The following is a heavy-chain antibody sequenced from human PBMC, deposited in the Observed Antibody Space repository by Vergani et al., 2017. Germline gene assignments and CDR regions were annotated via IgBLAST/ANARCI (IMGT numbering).Heavy chain of an antibody. J-gene: IGHJ4*02. CDR2: IWYDGSNK. CDR3: ARESPAYSRSWYFVYY. D-gene: IGHD6-13*01. Sequence: QVQLVESGGGVVQPGRSLRLSCAASGFTFSSYGMHWVRQAPGKGLEWVAVIWYDGSNKYYADSVKGRFSISRDNSKNTLYLQMNSLRAEDTAVYYCARESPAYSRSWYFVYYWGQGTLVTVSS. CDR1: GFTFSSYG. V-gene: IGHV3-33*01.